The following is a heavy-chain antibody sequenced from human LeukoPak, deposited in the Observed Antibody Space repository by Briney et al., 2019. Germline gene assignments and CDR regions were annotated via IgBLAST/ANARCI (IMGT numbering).Heavy chain of an antibody. CDR2: ITGNGGSI. CDR3: VKDGSYIAFDI. V-gene: IGHV3-20*04. D-gene: IGHD1-26*01. CDR1: GFTFHAHG. J-gene: IGHJ3*02. Sequence: GGSLRLSCVASGFTFHAHGMNWVRQAPGKGLEWVSGITGNGGSISYADSVKGRFAISRDNTKNSLYLQMTSLKVEDTALYYYVKDGSYIAFDIWGLGTMVTVSS.